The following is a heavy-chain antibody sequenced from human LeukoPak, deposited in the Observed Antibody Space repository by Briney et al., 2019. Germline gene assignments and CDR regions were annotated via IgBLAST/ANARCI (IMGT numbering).Heavy chain of an antibody. CDR3: ARDVRGRGLKD. CDR2: IYYSGST. D-gene: IGHD3-10*02. V-gene: IGHV4-59*01. J-gene: IGHJ4*02. CDR1: GGSISSYY. Sequence: PSETLSLTCTVSGGSISSYYWSWIRQPPGKGLEWIGYIYYSGSTNYNPSLKSRVTISVDTSKNQFSLKLSSVTAADTAVYYCARDVRGRGLKDWGQGTLVTVSS.